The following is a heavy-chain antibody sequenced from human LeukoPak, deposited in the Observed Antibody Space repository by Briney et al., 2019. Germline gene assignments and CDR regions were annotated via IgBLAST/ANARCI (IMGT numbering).Heavy chain of an antibody. CDR2: IFYSGNT. CDR1: GGSISSSNYY. J-gene: IGHJ5*02. D-gene: IGHD2-21*02. CDR3: ARHNDGVTGATDWFDP. V-gene: IGHV4-39*01. Sequence: YPSETLSLTCTVSGGSISSSNYYWGWIRQPPGKGLEWIGSIFYSGNTYYNPSLKSRVTISVDTSKNQFSLKLRSVIASDTALYYCARHNDGVTGATDWFDPWGQGTLVTVSS.